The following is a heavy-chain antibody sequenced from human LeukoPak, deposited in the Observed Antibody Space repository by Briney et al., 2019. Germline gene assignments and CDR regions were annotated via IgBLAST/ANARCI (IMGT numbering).Heavy chain of an antibody. CDR1: GGTFSSYA. V-gene: IGHV1-69*01. D-gene: IGHD3-10*01. CDR2: IIPIFGTA. CDR3: ASRYYRSGTKRPYYYYMDV. J-gene: IGHJ6*03. Sequence: SVKVSCKASGGTFSSYAISWVRQTPGQGLEWMGGIIPIFGTANYAQKFQGRVTITADESTSTAYMELSSLRSEDTAVYYCASRYYRSGTKRPYYYYMDVWGKGTTVTISS.